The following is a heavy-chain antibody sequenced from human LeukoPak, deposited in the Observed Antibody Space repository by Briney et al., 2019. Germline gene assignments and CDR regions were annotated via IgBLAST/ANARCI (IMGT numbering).Heavy chain of an antibody. D-gene: IGHD3-22*01. Sequence: SETPSLTCTVSGYSISSGYYWGWIRQPPGKGLEWIGSIYHSGSTYYNPSLKSRVTISVDTSKNQFSLKLSSVTAADTAVYYCARGQLPYYYDSSGYCFDYWGQGTLVTVSS. V-gene: IGHV4-38-2*02. CDR2: IYHSGST. CDR1: GYSISSGYY. J-gene: IGHJ4*02. CDR3: ARGQLPYYYDSSGYCFDY.